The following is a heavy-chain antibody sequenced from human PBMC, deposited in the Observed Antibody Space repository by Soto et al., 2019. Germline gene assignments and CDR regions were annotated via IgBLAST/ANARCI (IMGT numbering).Heavy chain of an antibody. Sequence: QVQLQESGPGLVKPSETLSLTCTVSGGSVSSGSYYWSWIRQPPGKGLEWIGYIYYSGSTNYNPSLKSRVTISVDTSKNQFSLKLSSVTAADTAVYYCARGIAGWYQGRYYYGMDVWGQGTTVPVSS. V-gene: IGHV4-61*01. J-gene: IGHJ6*02. CDR1: GGSVSSGSYY. D-gene: IGHD6-19*01. CDR3: ARGIAGWYQGRYYYGMDV. CDR2: IYYSGST.